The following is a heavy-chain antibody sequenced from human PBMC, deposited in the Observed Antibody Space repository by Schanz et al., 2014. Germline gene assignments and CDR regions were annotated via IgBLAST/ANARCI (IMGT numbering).Heavy chain of an antibody. CDR3: AKDRQTTVNRVGYYYGMDV. J-gene: IGHJ6*02. D-gene: IGHD4-4*01. Sequence: QVQMVESGGGVVQPGGSLRLSCVASGFTFSRYGMHWVRQAPGKGLEWAAFIWYDGNRKYYRDSVKGRFTISRDNSKSTLYLQMNSLRTEDTALYYCAKDRQTTVNRVGYYYGMDVWGQGTTVTVSS. CDR1: GFTFSRYG. V-gene: IGHV3-30*02. CDR2: IWYDGNRK.